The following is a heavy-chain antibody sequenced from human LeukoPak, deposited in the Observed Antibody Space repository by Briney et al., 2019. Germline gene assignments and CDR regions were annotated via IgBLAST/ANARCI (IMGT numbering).Heavy chain of an antibody. CDR3: AKGRTMVRPYMDV. CDR2: INPNSGGT. CDR1: GGTFSSYA. J-gene: IGHJ6*03. D-gene: IGHD3-10*01. V-gene: IGHV1-2*02. Sequence: ASVKVSFKASGGTFSSYAISWVRQAPGQGLEWMGWINPNSGGTNYAQKFQGRVTMTRDTSISTAYMELSRLRSDDTAVYYCAKGRTMVRPYMDVWGKGTTVTVSS.